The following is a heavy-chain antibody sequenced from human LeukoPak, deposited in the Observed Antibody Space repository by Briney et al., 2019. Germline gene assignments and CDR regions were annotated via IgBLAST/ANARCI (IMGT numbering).Heavy chain of an antibody. D-gene: IGHD5-24*01. V-gene: IGHV3-15*01. J-gene: IGHJ6*03. Sequence: GGSLRLSFAASGFTFSNAWMIWVRQAPGRGLEWVGRIRSKTDGGTTDYAAPVKGRFTISRDDSKSTLYLQMNSLKTEDTAVYYCTTALQGYYYYYYMDVWGKGTTVTVSS. CDR2: IRSKTDGGTT. CDR1: GFTFSNAW. CDR3: TTALQGYYYYYYMDV.